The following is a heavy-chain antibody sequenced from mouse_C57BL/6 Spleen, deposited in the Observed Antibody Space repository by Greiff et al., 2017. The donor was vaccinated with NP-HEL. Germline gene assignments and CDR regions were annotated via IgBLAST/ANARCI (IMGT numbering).Heavy chain of an antibody. J-gene: IGHJ2*01. CDR2: IYPSDSET. CDR3: ARQGYGYDGDYCDY. CDR1: GYTFTSYW. D-gene: IGHD2-2*01. V-gene: IGHV1-52*01. Sequence: QVQLQQPGAELVRPGSSVKLSCKASGYTFTSYWMHWVKQRPIQGLEWIGNIYPSDSETHYNQKFKDKATLTVDKSSSTAYMQLSSLTSEDSAVYYGARQGYGYDGDYCDYWGQGTTLTVSS.